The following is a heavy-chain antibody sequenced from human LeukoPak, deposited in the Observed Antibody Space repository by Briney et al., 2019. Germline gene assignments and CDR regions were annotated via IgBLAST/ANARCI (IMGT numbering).Heavy chain of an antibody. CDR3: AKFLGYYGSGSYEVYFDY. V-gene: IGHV3-53*01. CDR1: GFTVSSNY. CDR2: IYSGGST. J-gene: IGHJ4*02. Sequence: GGSLRLSCAASGFTVSSNYMSWVRQAPGKGLEWVSVIYSGGSTYYADSVKGRFTISRDNSKNTLYLQMNSLRAEDTAVYYCAKFLGYYGSGSYEVYFDYWGQGTLVTVSS. D-gene: IGHD3-10*01.